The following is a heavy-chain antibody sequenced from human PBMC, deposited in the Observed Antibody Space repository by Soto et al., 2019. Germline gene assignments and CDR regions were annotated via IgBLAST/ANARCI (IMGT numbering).Heavy chain of an antibody. V-gene: IGHV3-48*03. J-gene: IGHJ4*02. CDR3: AGSPPQLLSDY. CDR1: GFTFSSYE. CDR2: ISSSGSTI. D-gene: IGHD2-2*01. Sequence: GGSLRLSCAASGFTFSSYEMNWVRQAPGKGLEWVSYISSSGSTIYYADSVKGRFTISRDNAKNSLYLQMNSLRAEDTAVYYCAGSPPQLLSDYWGQGTLVTVSS.